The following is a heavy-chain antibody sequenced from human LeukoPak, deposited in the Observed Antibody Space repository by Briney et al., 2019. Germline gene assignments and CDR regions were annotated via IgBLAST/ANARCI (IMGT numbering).Heavy chain of an antibody. J-gene: IGHJ3*02. CDR1: GGSISSGGYY. Sequence: SETLSLTCTVSGGSISSGGYYWSWIRQHPGKGLEWIGYIYYSGSTYYNPSLKSRVTISVDTSKNQFSLKLSSVTAADTAVYYCARDGTYYYDSSGPELRAFDIWGQGTMVTVSS. CDR3: ARDGTYYYDSSGPELRAFDI. V-gene: IGHV4-31*03. CDR2: IYYSGST. D-gene: IGHD3-22*01.